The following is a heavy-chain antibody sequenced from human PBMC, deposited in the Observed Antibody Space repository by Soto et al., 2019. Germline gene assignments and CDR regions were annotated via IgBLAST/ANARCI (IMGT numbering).Heavy chain of an antibody. CDR2: ISYDGSSK. J-gene: IGHJ4*02. CDR3: ARDLIYCSSTSCYPRYYFDY. V-gene: IGHV3-30-3*01. Sequence: GGSLRLSCAASGFTFSSYAMHWVRQAPGKGLEWVAVISYDGSSKYYADSVKGRFTISRDNSKNTLELQMNSLRAEDTAVYYCARDLIYCSSTSCYPRYYFDYWGQGTLVTGPS. CDR1: GFTFSSYA. D-gene: IGHD2-2*01.